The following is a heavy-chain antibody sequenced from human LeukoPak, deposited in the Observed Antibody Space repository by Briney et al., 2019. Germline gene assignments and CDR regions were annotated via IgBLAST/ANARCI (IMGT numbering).Heavy chain of an antibody. CDR2: IYSGGDT. V-gene: IGHV3-66*01. J-gene: IGHJ4*02. CDR3: AKADRGWGVITKD. CDR1: GFTVSSNH. Sequence: PGGSLRLSCAASGFTVSSNHMSWVRQAPGKGLEWVSIIYSGGDTYYADSVKGRFTISRDNSKNTVYLQMNSLRAEDTAVYYCAKADRGWGVITKDWGQGTLVTVSS. D-gene: IGHD3-10*01.